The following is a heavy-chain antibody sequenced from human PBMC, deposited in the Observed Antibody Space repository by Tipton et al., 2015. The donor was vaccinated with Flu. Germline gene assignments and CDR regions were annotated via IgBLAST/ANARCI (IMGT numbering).Heavy chain of an antibody. CDR2: INHSGST. D-gene: IGHD3-10*01. V-gene: IGHV4-34*01. CDR3: ARVMVRGVIPDAFDI. CDR1: GGSFSGYY. J-gene: IGHJ3*02. Sequence: TLSLTCAVYGGSFSGYYWSWIRQPPGKGLEWIGEINHSGSTNYNPSLKSRVTTSVDTSKNQFSLKLSSVTAADTAVYYCARVMVRGVIPDAFDIWGQGTMVTVSS.